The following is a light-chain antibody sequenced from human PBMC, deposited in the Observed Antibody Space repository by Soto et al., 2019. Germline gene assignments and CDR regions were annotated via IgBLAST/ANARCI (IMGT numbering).Light chain of an antibody. J-gene: IGKJ1*01. CDR3: LQDYSYPLT. CDR2: AAS. CDR1: QGIKND. Sequence: AIQITQSPSSLSASVGDRVTLTCRASQGIKNDLGWYQQKPGKAPKLLIYAASSLQSGVPSRFSGSGSGTDFSLTISSLQPDDFATYYCLQDYSYPLTFGQGTKVDI. V-gene: IGKV1-6*01.